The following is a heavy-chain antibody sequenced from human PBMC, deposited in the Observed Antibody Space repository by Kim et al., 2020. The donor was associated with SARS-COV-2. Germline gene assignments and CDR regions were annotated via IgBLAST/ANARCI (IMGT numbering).Heavy chain of an antibody. CDR1: GFTFSSYA. CDR2: ISYDGSNK. Sequence: GGSLRLSCAASGFTFSSYAMHWVRQAPGKGLEWVAVISYDGSNKYYADSVKGRFTISRDNSKNTLYLQMNSLRAEDTAVYYCARDYLRGVISYYFDYWGQGTLVTVSS. CDR3: ARDYLRGVISYYFDY. V-gene: IGHV3-30-3*01. D-gene: IGHD3-16*02. J-gene: IGHJ4*02.